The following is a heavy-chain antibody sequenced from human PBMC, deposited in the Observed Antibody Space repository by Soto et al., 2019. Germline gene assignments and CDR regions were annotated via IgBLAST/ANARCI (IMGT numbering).Heavy chain of an antibody. Sequence: GASVKVSCKASGYTFTGYYMHWVRQAPGQGLEWMGWINPNSGGTNYAQKFQGWVTMTRDTSISTAYMELSRLRSDDTAVYYCARTGYSSSWYGLGAFDIWGQGTMVTVSS. CDR2: INPNSGGT. J-gene: IGHJ3*02. CDR1: GYTFTGYY. D-gene: IGHD6-13*01. CDR3: ARTGYSSSWYGLGAFDI. V-gene: IGHV1-2*04.